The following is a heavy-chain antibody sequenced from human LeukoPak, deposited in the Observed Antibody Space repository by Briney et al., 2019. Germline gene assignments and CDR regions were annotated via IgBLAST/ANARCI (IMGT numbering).Heavy chain of an antibody. V-gene: IGHV4-39*01. Sequence: PETLSLTCTVSGGSIGSSSYYWGWIRQPPGKGLEWIGSIYYSGSTYYNPSLKSRVTISVDTSKNQFSLKLSSVTAADTAVYYCAGGSSGYYYWYYFDYWGQGTLVTVSS. J-gene: IGHJ4*02. CDR1: GGSIGSSSYY. D-gene: IGHD3-22*01. CDR2: IYYSGST. CDR3: AGGSSGYYYWYYFDY.